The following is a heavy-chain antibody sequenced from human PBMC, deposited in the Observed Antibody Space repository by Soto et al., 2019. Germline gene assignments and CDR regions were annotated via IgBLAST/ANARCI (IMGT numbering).Heavy chain of an antibody. D-gene: IGHD5-12*01. Sequence: GSLRLSCAASGFTFSSYAMSWVRQAPGKGPEWVSSISGIGHSTYYADSVKGRFTISRDNSKNTLFLQMSSLRAEDTAVYYCAKRIMATIGHFDSWGQGTLVTV. CDR1: GFTFSSYA. V-gene: IGHV3-23*01. CDR2: ISGIGHST. CDR3: AKRIMATIGHFDS. J-gene: IGHJ4*02.